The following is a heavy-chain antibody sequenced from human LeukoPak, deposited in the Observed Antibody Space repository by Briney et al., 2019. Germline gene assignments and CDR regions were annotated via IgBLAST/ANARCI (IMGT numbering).Heavy chain of an antibody. J-gene: IGHJ6*03. CDR3: ARMGEFHTGHYYYYMDV. D-gene: IGHD3-16*01. Sequence: GGSLRLSCAASYFTFSNYPFHWVRQAPGKGLEWVAAISYDGTNKYEADSVKGRFTISRDNSKDTLFLQMNSLRPEDTAVYYCARMGEFHTGHYYYYMDVWGKGTTVTVSS. CDR1: YFTFSNYP. CDR2: ISYDGTNK. V-gene: IGHV3-30*03.